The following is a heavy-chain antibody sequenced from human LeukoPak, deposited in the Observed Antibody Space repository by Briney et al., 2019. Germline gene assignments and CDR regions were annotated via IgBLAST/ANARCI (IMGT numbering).Heavy chain of an antibody. J-gene: IGHJ4*02. CDR2: IYPGDSET. Sequence: GESLRISCKGSGYSFTSYWISWVRQMPGKGLQWMGIIYPGDSETRYSPSFQGQVTISADKSISTAYLQWSSLKASDTAMYFRARGDYNPFYFDYWGQGTLVTVSS. CDR3: ARGDYNPFYFDY. D-gene: IGHD4-11*01. V-gene: IGHV5-51*01. CDR1: GYSFTSYW.